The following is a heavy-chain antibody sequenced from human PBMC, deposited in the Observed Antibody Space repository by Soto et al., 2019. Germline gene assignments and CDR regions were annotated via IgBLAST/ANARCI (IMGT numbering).Heavy chain of an antibody. D-gene: IGHD5-12*01. CDR3: ARDRRAGYGYAGYYYGMDG. CDR1: GFTFSSYD. V-gene: IGHV3-13*01. Sequence: PGGSLRLSCAASGFTFSSYDMHWVRQATGKGLEWVSAIGTPGDTYYPGSVKGRFTISRENAKNSLYLQMNSLRAGDTAVYYCARDRRAGYGYAGYYYGMDGWGQGNTVTLSS. CDR2: IGTPGDT. J-gene: IGHJ6*02.